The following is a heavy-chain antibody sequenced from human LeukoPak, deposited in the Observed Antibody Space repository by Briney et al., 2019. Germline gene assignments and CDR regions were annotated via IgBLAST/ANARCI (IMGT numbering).Heavy chain of an antibody. CDR2: ISSSSSYI. J-gene: IGHJ4*02. D-gene: IGHD5-24*01. CDR3: ARESGNGYNLYLDY. V-gene: IGHV3-21*04. Sequence: GGSLRLSCAASGFTFSSYSMNWVRQAPGKGLEWVSSISSSSSYIYYADSVKGRFTISRDNAKNSLYLQMNSLRAEDTALYYCARESGNGYNLYLDYWGRGTLVTVSS. CDR1: GFTFSSYS.